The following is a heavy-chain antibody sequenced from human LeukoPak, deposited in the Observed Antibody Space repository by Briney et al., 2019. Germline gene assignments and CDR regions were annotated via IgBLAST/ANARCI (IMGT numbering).Heavy chain of an antibody. CDR1: GGSFSGYY. CDR2: INHSGST. J-gene: IGHJ4*02. Sequence: SETLSLTCAVYGGSFSGYYWSWIRQPPGKGLEWIGEINHSGSTNYNPSLKSRVTISVDTSKNQFSLQLNSVTPEDTAVYYCARDQPSLGDGYYYFDYWSQGTLVTVSS. D-gene: IGHD3-3*01. V-gene: IGHV4-34*01. CDR3: ARDQPSLGDGYYYFDY.